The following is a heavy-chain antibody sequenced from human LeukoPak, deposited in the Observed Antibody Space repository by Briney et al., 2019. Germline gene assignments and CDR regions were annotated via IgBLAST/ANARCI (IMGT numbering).Heavy chain of an antibody. CDR3: ARDKSYYDSSGYFWYFDL. CDR2: IYYSGST. D-gene: IGHD3-22*01. CDR1: GGSISRYS. Sequence: PSETLSLACTVSGGSISRYSWSWIRQSPGKGLEWLGQIYYSGSTNYNPSLKSRVTISVDSSKNQFSLKLSSVTAADTAVYYCARDKSYYDSSGYFWYFDLWGRGTLVTVSS. V-gene: IGHV4-59*01. J-gene: IGHJ2*01.